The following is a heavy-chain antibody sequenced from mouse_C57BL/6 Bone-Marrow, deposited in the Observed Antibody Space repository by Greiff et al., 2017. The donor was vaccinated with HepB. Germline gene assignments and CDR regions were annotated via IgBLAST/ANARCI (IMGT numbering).Heavy chain of an antibody. CDR2: IWSGGST. J-gene: IGHJ2*01. V-gene: IGHV2-4*01. CDR3: ASDSSGYYYFDY. D-gene: IGHD3-2*02. CDR1: GFSLTSYG. Sequence: QVQLKESGPGLVQPSQSLSITCTVSGFSLTSYGVHWVRQPPGKGLEWLGVIWSGGSTDYNAAFISRLSISKDNSKSQVFFKMNSLQADDTAIYYCASDSSGYYYFDYWGQGTTLTVSS.